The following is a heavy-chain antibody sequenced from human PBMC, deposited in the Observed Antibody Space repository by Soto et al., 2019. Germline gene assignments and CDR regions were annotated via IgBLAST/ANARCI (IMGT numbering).Heavy chain of an antibody. CDR1: GFTFSSYA. Sequence: EVQLLESGGGLVQPGGSLRLSCAASGFTFSSYAMSWVRQAPGKGLEWVSVISGSGGSTYYADSVKGRFTISRDNSKNTLSLQMNSLRAEDTAVYYCARRTSGWYLAYWGQGTLVTVSS. CDR3: ARRTSGWYLAY. D-gene: IGHD6-19*01. V-gene: IGHV3-23*01. CDR2: ISGSGGST. J-gene: IGHJ4*02.